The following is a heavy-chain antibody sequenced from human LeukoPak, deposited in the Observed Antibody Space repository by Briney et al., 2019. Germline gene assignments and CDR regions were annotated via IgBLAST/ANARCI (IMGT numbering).Heavy chain of an antibody. Sequence: SETLSLTCTVSGGSISSYYWSWIRQPPGKGLEWIGYIYYSGSTNYNPSLKSRVTISVDTSKNQFSLKLSSVTAADTAVYYCAGNYGYFYYYYGMDVWGQGTTVTASS. V-gene: IGHV4-59*01. J-gene: IGHJ6*02. CDR2: IYYSGST. CDR3: AGNYGYFYYYYGMDV. D-gene: IGHD5-18*01. CDR1: GGSISSYY.